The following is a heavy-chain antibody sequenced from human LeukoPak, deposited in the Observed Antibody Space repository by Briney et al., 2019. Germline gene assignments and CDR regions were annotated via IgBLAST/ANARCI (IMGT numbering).Heavy chain of an antibody. CDR1: GGSFSGYY. V-gene: IGHV4-34*01. D-gene: IGHD3-22*01. CDR2: INHSGST. J-gene: IGHJ6*03. Sequence: SETLSLTCAVYGGSFSGYYWSWIRQPPGKGLEWIGEINHSGSTNYNPSLKSRVTISVDTSKNQFSLKLSSVTAADTAVYYCARHNRYYDSSGFVHYYYYYYMDVWGKGTTVTISS. CDR3: ARHNRYYDSSGFVHYYYYYYMDV.